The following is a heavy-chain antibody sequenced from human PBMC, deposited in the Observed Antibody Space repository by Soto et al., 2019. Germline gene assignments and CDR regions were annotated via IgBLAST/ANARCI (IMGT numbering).Heavy chain of an antibody. D-gene: IGHD6-13*01. CDR2: IKHDGSEK. J-gene: IGHJ4*02. CDR3: ARVVRSSWYRVWDY. Sequence: GGSLRLSCAASGFTFSSYWMSWVRQAPGKGLEWVANIKHDGSEKYYVDSVKGRFTISRDNAKNSLYMQMNSLRAEDTAVDYCARVVRSSWYRVWDYWGQGTLVTVSS. CDR1: GFTFSSYW. V-gene: IGHV3-7*03.